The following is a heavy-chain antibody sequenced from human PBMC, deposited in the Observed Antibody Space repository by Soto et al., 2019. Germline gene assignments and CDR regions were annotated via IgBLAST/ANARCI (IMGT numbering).Heavy chain of an antibody. CDR3: AGGTRTYCSSTSCSPTYYYYYGMDV. V-gene: IGHV1-18*01. CDR2: ISAYNGNT. Sequence: EASVKVSCKASGYTFTSYGISWVRQAPGQGLEWMGWISAYNGNTNYAQKLQGRVTMTTDTSTSTAYMELRSLRSDDTAVYYCAGGTRTYCSSTSCSPTYYYYYGMDVWGQGTTVTVSS. D-gene: IGHD2-2*01. CDR1: GYTFTSYG. J-gene: IGHJ6*02.